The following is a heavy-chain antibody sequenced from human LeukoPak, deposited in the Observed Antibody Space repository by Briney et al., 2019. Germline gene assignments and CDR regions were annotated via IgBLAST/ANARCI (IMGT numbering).Heavy chain of an antibody. Sequence: GRSLRLSCAASGFAFSSYGMHWVRQAPGKGLEWVAVIWYDGSNKYYTDSVKGRFTISRDNSKNMLYLQMNSLRAEDTAVYYCARGTYIVATNYAFDIWGQGTMVTVSS. CDR3: ARGTYIVATNYAFDI. CDR2: IWYDGSNK. J-gene: IGHJ3*02. V-gene: IGHV3-33*01. CDR1: GFAFSSYG. D-gene: IGHD5-12*01.